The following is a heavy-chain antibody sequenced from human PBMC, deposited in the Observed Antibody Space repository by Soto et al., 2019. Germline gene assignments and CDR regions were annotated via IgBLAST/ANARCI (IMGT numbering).Heavy chain of an antibody. CDR1: GGSISSGGYS. J-gene: IGHJ4*02. Sequence: SETLSLTCAVSGGSISSGGYSWSWIRQPPGKGLEWIGYIYHSGSTYYNPSLKSRVTISVDRSKNQFSLKLSSVTAADTAVYYCARDVYYYDSSYHAEYYFDYWGQGTLVTVSS. D-gene: IGHD3-22*01. V-gene: IGHV4-30-2*01. CDR3: ARDVYYYDSSYHAEYYFDY. CDR2: IYHSGST.